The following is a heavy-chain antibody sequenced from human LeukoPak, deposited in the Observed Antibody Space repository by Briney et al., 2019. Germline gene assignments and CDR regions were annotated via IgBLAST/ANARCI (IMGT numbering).Heavy chain of an antibody. CDR2: IYSGGST. Sequence: GRSLRLSCAASGFTVSSNYMSWVRQAPGKGLEWVSVIYSGGSTYYADSVKGRFTISRDNAKNSLYLQMNSLRAEDTAVYYCARDFRELSSPWGQGTLVTVSS. CDR1: GFTVSSNY. CDR3: ARDFRELSSP. J-gene: IGHJ5*02. V-gene: IGHV3-66*01. D-gene: IGHD1-26*01.